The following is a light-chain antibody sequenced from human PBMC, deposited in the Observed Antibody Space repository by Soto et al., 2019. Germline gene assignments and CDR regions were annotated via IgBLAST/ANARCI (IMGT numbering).Light chain of an antibody. CDR2: GVT. Sequence: QSALTQPASVSGSPGQSITISCTGTSSDVGGYNFVSWYQHHPGKAPKLMISGVTNRPSGISDRFSGSKSGNTASLTISGLQADDEADYYCTSYTTSSKSVLFGGGTKLTVL. V-gene: IGLV2-14*01. J-gene: IGLJ2*01. CDR3: TSYTTSSKSVL. CDR1: SSDVGGYNF.